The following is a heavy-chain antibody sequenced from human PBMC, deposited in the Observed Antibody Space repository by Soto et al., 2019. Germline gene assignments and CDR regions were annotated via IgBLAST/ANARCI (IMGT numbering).Heavy chain of an antibody. D-gene: IGHD6-13*01. J-gene: IGHJ4*02. V-gene: IGHV3-11*06. Sequence: QVQLVESGGGLVKPGGSLRLSCAASGFTFSDYYMSWIRQAPGKGLEWVSYISSSSSYTNYADSVKGRFTISRDNAKNSLYLQMNSLRAEDTAVYYCARGARAEQLALDYCGQGTLVTVSS. CDR1: GFTFSDYY. CDR2: ISSSSSYT. CDR3: ARGARAEQLALDY.